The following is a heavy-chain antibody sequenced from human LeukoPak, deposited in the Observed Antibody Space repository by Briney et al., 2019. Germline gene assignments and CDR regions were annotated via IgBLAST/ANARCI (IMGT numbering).Heavy chain of an antibody. D-gene: IGHD6-19*01. CDR3: AREAVAGEYFQH. CDR2: IIPIFGIA. J-gene: IGHJ1*01. Sequence: SVKVSCKASGGTFSSYAISWVRQAPGQGLEWMGRIIPIFGIANYAQKFQGRVTITADKSTSTAYVELSSLRSEDTAVYYCAREAVAGEYFQHWGQGTLVTVSS. CDR1: GGTFSSYA. V-gene: IGHV1-69*04.